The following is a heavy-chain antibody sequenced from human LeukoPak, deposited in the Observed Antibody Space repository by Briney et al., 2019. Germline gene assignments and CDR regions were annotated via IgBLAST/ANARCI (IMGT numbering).Heavy chain of an antibody. CDR1: GGSISSSSYY. CDR2: IYYSGST. J-gene: IGHJ5*02. CDR3: ARVGQLLSNWFDP. D-gene: IGHD2-2*01. Sequence: SETLSLTCTVSGGSISSSSYYWGWIRQPPGKGLEWIGSIYYSGSTYYNPSLKSRVTISVDTSKNQFSLKLSSVTAADTAAYYCARVGQLLSNWFDPWGQGTLVTVSS. V-gene: IGHV4-39*07.